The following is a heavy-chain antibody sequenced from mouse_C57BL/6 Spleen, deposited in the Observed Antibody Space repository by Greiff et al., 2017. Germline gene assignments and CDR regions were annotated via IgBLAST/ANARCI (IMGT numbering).Heavy chain of an antibody. V-gene: IGHV3-6*01. Sequence: ESGPGLVKPSQSLSLTCSVTGYSITSGYYWNWIRQFPGNKLEWMGYISYDGSNNYNPSLKNRISITRDTAKNQFFLKLNSVTTEDTATYYCAKWGYGAIDYWGQGTSVTVSS. CDR1: GYSITSGYY. D-gene: IGHD1-1*02. CDR2: ISYDGSN. CDR3: AKWGYGAIDY. J-gene: IGHJ4*01.